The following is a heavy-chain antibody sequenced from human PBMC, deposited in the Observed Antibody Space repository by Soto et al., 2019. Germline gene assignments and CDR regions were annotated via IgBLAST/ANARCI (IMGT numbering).Heavy chain of an antibody. CDR1: GGSISSSSYY. CDR3: ARQRAARPEIRYYYYYYMDV. D-gene: IGHD6-6*01. Sequence: SETLSLTCTVSGGSISSSSYYWGWIRQPPGKGLEWIGSIYYSGSTYYNPSLKSRVTISVDTSKNQFSLKLSSVTAADTAVYYCARQRAARPEIRYYYYYYMDVWGKGTTVTVSS. V-gene: IGHV4-39*01. J-gene: IGHJ6*03. CDR2: IYYSGST.